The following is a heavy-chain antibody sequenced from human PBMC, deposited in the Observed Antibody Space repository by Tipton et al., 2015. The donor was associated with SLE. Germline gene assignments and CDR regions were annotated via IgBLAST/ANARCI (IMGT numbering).Heavy chain of an antibody. CDR2: IYSGGTT. Sequence: SLRLSCAASGFTDSRHYMTWVRQAPGKGLEWVSFIYSGGTTSYADSLKGRFTVSRDNSKNTLYLQKNSLRTEDTAGYYCARGGTNGGYDLGYYYGMDVWGQGTTVIVSS. CDR1: GFTDSRHY. J-gene: IGHJ6*02. D-gene: IGHD5-12*01. CDR3: ARGGTNGGYDLGYYYGMDV. V-gene: IGHV3-53*05.